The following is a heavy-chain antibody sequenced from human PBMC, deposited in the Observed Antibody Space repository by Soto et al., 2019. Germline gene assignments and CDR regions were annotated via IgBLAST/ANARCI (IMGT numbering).Heavy chain of an antibody. J-gene: IGHJ4*02. CDR3: ERVQGYSYGYNY. V-gene: IGHV1-69*02. D-gene: IGHD5-18*01. CDR1: GGTFSSYT. CDR2: IIPILGIA. Sequence: QVQLVQSGAEVKKPGSSVKVSCKASGGTFSSYTIGWVRQAPGQGLEWMGRIIPILGIANYAQKFQGRVTITADKSTSTASMELTSLRSEDTAVYYCERVQGYSYGYNYWGQGTQVTVSS.